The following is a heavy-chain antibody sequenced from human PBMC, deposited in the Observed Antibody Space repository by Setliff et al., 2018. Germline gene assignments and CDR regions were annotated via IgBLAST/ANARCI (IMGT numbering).Heavy chain of an antibody. J-gene: IGHJ4*02. CDR3: ARDPELVGARERAFDY. Sequence: EASVKVSCKASGYIFTGYYIHWVRQAPGQGLEWMGRFNPNSGDTNSAQKFQGRVTMTRDTSISTAYMELSRLKYDDTAVYYCARDPELVGARERAFDYWGQGTQVTVSS. CDR2: FNPNSGDT. D-gene: IGHD1-26*01. V-gene: IGHV1-2*06. CDR1: GYIFTGYY.